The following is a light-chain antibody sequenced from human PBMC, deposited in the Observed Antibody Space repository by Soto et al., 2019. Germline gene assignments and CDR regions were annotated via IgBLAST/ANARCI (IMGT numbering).Light chain of an antibody. CDR3: CSYAGDNTLL. J-gene: IGLJ2*01. CDR1: SSDVGGGHSY. CDR2: DVN. Sequence: QSALTQSRSVSGSLGQSVTISYTGTSSDVGGGHSYVSWYQQHPGKAPKLLIYDVNKRPSGVPDRFSGSKSGNTASLTISGLQTEDEADYYCCSYAGDNTLLFDGGTKLTVL. V-gene: IGLV2-11*01.